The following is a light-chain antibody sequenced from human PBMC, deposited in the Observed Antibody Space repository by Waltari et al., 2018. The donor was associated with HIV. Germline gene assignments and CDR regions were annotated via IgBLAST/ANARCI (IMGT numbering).Light chain of an antibody. Sequence: QSALTQPPSVSGSPGQSVTISCTGTSSDVGSYNRVSWYQQPPGTAPKLMIYEVTNRPSGFPDLFSGSKSGNTASLTISGLQAEDEADYYCTSYTSSSTVVFGGGTKLTVL. CDR1: SSDVGSYNR. V-gene: IGLV2-18*02. J-gene: IGLJ2*01. CDR3: TSYTSSSTVV. CDR2: EVT.